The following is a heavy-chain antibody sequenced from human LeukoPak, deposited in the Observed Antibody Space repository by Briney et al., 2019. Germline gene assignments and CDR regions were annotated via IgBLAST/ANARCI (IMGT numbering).Heavy chain of an antibody. CDR3: ARTNGYYDL. CDR1: GFTFSSHG. D-gene: IGHD1/OR15-1a*01. J-gene: IGHJ2*01. Sequence: GGSLRLSCAASGFTFSSHGISWVRQAPGKGLEWVSGISGSGGTTFYADSVKGRFTISRDNSKNTLYLQMNSLRAEDTAVYYCARTNGYYDLWGGGTLVTVSS. CDR2: ISGSGGTT. V-gene: IGHV3-23*01.